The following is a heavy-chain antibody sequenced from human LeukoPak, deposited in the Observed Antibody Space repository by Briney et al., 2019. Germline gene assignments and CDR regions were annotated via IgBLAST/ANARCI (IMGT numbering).Heavy chain of an antibody. V-gene: IGHV3-7*01. CDR3: ARDPVEWELLLDY. J-gene: IGHJ4*02. CDR1: GFTFSNYW. D-gene: IGHD1-26*01. CDR2: MNIDGSEK. Sequence: GGSLRLSCAASGFTFSNYWMGWVRQAPGKRPEWVANMNIDGSEKYYADSVKGRFPISRDNARNSVYLQMASLRVEDTAVYYCARDPVEWELLLDYWGQGTLVTVSS.